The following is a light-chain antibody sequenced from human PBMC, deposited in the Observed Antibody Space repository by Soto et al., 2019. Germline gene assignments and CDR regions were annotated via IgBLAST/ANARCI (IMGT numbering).Light chain of an antibody. V-gene: IGLV2-14*01. CDR1: STDVGDSNH. Sequence: QSALTQPASVSGSPGQSITISCTGTSTDVGDSNHVSWYQHHPGKAPKLIIYEVSYRPSGVSNRFSGSKSAYTASLTISGLQAEDEADYNCNSQTTSGIRVFGTGTKLTVL. J-gene: IGLJ1*01. CDR2: EVS. CDR3: NSQTTSGIRV.